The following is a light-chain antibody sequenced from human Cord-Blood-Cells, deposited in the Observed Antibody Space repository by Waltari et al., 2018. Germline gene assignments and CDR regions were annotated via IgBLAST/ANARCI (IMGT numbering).Light chain of an antibody. CDR1: SSDVGGCNY. Sequence: QSALTQPPSASGSPGQSVTISCTGTSSDVGGCNYVSWYQQHPGKAPKLMIYEVSKRPSGVPDRVSGSKSGNTASLTVSGLQAEDEADYYCSSYAGSNNLVFGGGTKLTVL. CDR2: EVS. J-gene: IGLJ2*01. CDR3: SSYAGSNNLV. V-gene: IGLV2-8*01.